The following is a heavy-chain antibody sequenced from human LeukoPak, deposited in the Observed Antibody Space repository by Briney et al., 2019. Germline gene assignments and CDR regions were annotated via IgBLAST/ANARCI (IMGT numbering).Heavy chain of an antibody. J-gene: IGHJ4*02. D-gene: IGHD3-16*01. CDR3: ATAGKLGALDY. CDR1: GFTFNTYW. Sequence: TGGSLRLSCAASGFTFNTYWMSWVRQAPGKGLEWVANIKQDGNEKYYVDSVKGRFTISRDNAKNSLYLQMSSLRADDTAVYYCATAGKLGALDYWGQGTLVTVSS. CDR2: IKQDGNEK. V-gene: IGHV3-7*01.